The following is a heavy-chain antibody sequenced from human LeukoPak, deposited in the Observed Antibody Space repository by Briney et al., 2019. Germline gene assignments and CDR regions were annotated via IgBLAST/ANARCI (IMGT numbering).Heavy chain of an antibody. CDR1: GYTFTSYG. CDR2: ISPYNGNT. Sequence: ASVKVSCKTSGYTFTSYGIIWVRQAPGQGLEWMGWISPYNGNTNYAQKVQGRVTMTTDTSTTTFYMELRSLRSDDTAVYYCARDTIAAAGPFDYWGQGTLVTVSS. J-gene: IGHJ4*02. D-gene: IGHD6-13*01. V-gene: IGHV1-18*01. CDR3: ARDTIAAAGPFDY.